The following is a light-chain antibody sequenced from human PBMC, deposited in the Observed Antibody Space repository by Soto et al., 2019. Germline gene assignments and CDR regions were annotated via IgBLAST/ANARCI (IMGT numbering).Light chain of an antibody. CDR1: QTVRSNY. V-gene: IGKV3-20*01. J-gene: IGKJ2*01. Sequence: VLAQSPGTLSLSPGERVTLSCRASQTVRSNYLAWYQQKPGQAPRLLIYGASSRATGIPDRFSGSGSGTDLTLTISRLEPEDFAVYYCQQYGSSVSYTFGQGTKLEIK. CDR2: GAS. CDR3: QQYGSSVSYT.